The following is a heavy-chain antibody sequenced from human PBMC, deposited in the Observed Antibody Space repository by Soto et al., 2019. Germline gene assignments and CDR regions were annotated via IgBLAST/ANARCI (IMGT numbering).Heavy chain of an antibody. CDR1: GFTFSSYA. CDR3: ARDGSYRAFDI. CDR2: ISYDGSNK. D-gene: IGHD1-26*01. J-gene: IGHJ3*02. V-gene: IGHV3-30-3*01. Sequence: QVQLVESGGGVVQPGRSLRLSCAASGFTFSSYAMHWVRQAPGKGLEWVAVISYDGSNKYYADSVKGRFTISRDNSQNTLYLQMNSLRAEDTAVYYCARDGSYRAFDIWGQGTMVTVSS.